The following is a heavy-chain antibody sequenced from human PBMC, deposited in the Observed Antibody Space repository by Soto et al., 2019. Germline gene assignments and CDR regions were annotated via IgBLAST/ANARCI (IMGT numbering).Heavy chain of an antibody. V-gene: IGHV1-8*02. Sequence: GASVKVSCNASGYDFTAYDINWLLQASGQGLELMGWMNPINGATGSARRFQGRVSMTRNTATGTAYLELTSLRSDDSAVYYCGRGPSPRAPAGGTPYYFAMDVWGQGTTVTVSS. CDR3: GRGPSPRAPAGGTPYYFAMDV. J-gene: IGHJ6*02. D-gene: IGHD6-13*01. CDR1: GYDFTAYD. CDR2: MNPINGAT.